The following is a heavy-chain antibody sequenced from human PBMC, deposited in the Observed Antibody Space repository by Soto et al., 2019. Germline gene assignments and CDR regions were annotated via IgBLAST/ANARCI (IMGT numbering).Heavy chain of an antibody. Sequence: GGSLRLSCEASGFTFTDYHMSWIRQAPGKGLEWVALISETGSHTAYAESVKGRFTIPRDNARPSVFLQMNSLRSDDTAVYFCARSLRATSPLTFWGQGTPVTVSS. J-gene: IGHJ4*02. CDR3: ARSLRATSPLTF. D-gene: IGHD7-27*01. V-gene: IGHV3-11*06. CDR2: ISETGSHT. CDR1: GFTFTDYH.